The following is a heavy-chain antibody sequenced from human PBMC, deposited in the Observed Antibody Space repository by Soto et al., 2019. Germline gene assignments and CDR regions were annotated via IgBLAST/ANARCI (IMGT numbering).Heavy chain of an antibody. Sequence: GASVKVSSKESGYTFTSYYMHWLRQAPGQGLEWMGIINPSGGSTSYAQKFQGRVTMTRDTSTSTVYMELSSLRSEDTAVYYCASWGGYSSSPNWYFDLWGRGTLVTVSS. D-gene: IGHD6-13*01. CDR2: INPSGGST. J-gene: IGHJ2*01. CDR1: GYTFTSYY. V-gene: IGHV1-46*01. CDR3: ASWGGYSSSPNWYFDL.